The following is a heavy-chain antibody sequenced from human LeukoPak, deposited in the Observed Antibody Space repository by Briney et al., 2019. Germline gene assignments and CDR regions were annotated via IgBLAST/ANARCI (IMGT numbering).Heavy chain of an antibody. J-gene: IGHJ4*02. Sequence: GESLKISCKGSGFTFTTYYIGWVRQMPGKGLEWMGIIFPGDSDTRYSPSFEGQVTISADKSINTAYLQWSSLKASDTAMYYCARQDNSGWNYWGQGTLVTVSS. D-gene: IGHD6-19*01. CDR2: IFPGDSDT. V-gene: IGHV5-51*01. CDR3: ARQDNSGWNY. CDR1: GFTFTTYY.